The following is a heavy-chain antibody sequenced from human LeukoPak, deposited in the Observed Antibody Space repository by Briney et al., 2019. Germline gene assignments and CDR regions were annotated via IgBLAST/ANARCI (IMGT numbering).Heavy chain of an antibody. D-gene: IGHD6-13*01. V-gene: IGHV3-23*01. Sequence: GSLRLSCTASGFTFSSYAMNWVRQAPGEGLEWVSSISGSASSIYYADSVKGRFTISRDNSKNTLYLQMNSLRAEDTAVYYCAKTESYSSSWYDYWGQGTLVTVSS. J-gene: IGHJ4*02. CDR3: AKTESYSSSWYDY. CDR2: ISGSASSI. CDR1: GFTFSSYA.